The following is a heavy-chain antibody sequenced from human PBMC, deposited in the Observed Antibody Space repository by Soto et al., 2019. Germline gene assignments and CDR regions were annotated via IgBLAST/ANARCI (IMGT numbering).Heavy chain of an antibody. V-gene: IGHV4-30-2*01. CDR2: IYHSGST. D-gene: IGHD2-2*01. Sequence: PSETLSLTCAVSGGSISSGGYSWSWIRQPPGKGLEWIGYIYHSGSTYYNPSLKSRVTIPVDGSKNQFSLKLSSVTAADTAVYYCARVLSYCISTSCQENWFDPWGQGTLVTVSS. J-gene: IGHJ5*02. CDR1: GGSISSGGYS. CDR3: ARVLSYCISTSCQENWFDP.